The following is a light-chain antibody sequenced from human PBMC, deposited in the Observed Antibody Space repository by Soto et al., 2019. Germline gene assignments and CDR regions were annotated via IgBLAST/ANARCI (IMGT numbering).Light chain of an antibody. Sequence: DIVMTQSPDSLAVSLGERATINCKSSQSVLYSSNNKNYLAWYKQKPGQSPKLLIYWASTRESGVPDRFSGSGSGKDFSLTISSLQAEDVAVYYCQQYYSTPITFGQGTRLEIK. V-gene: IGKV4-1*01. CDR1: QSVLYSSNNKNY. CDR3: QQYYSTPIT. CDR2: WAS. J-gene: IGKJ5*01.